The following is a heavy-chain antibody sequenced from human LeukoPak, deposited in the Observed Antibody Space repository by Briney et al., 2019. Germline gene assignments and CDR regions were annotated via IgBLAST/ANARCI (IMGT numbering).Heavy chain of an antibody. CDR1: GFTFSSYS. V-gene: IGHV3-23*01. CDR2: ISGSGGST. D-gene: IGHD3-3*01. Sequence: GGSLRLSCAASGFTFSSYSMNWVRQAPGKGLEWVSAISGSGGSTYYADSVKGRFTISRDNSKNTLYLQMNSLRAEDTAVYYCAKVIVSDGYDFWSGQTLYYYGMDVWGQGTTVTVSS. J-gene: IGHJ6*02. CDR3: AKVIVSDGYDFWSGQTLYYYGMDV.